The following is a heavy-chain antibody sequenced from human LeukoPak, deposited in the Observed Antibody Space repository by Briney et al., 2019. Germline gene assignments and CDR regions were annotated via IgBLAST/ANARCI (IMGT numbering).Heavy chain of an antibody. CDR1: GGSISSYY. CDR2: IYYSGST. J-gene: IGHJ4*02. CDR3: ASLVGATGGDY. D-gene: IGHD1-26*01. V-gene: IGHV4-59*01. Sequence: SETLSLTCTVSGGSISSYYWSWIRQPLGKGLEWIGYIYYSGSTNYNPSLKSRVTISVDTSKNQFSLKLSSVTAADTAVYYCASLVGATGGDYWGQGTLVTVSS.